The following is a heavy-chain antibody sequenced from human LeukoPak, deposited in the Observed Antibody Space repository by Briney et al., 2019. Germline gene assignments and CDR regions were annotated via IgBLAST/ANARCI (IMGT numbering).Heavy chain of an antibody. Sequence: ASVKVSCKASGYTFTGYYMHWVRQAPGQGLEWMGWINPNSGGTNYAQKFQGRVTMTRDTSISTAYMELSRLRSDDTAVYYCARDRSTIFGVVTIDYWGQGTLVTVSS. D-gene: IGHD3-3*01. CDR3: ARDRSTIFGVVTIDY. V-gene: IGHV1-2*02. CDR2: INPNSGGT. CDR1: GYTFTGYY. J-gene: IGHJ4*02.